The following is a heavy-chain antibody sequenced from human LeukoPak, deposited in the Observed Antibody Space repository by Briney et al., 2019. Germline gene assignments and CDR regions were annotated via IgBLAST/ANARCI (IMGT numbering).Heavy chain of an antibody. CDR1: GGSISSGGYY. V-gene: IGHV4-30-2*01. Sequence: SQTLSLTCTVSGGSISSGGYYWSWIRQPPGKGLEWIGEINHSGSTNYNPSLKSRVTISVDTSKNQFSLKLSSVTAADTAVYYCARGDRITGTAGTWGQGTLVTVSS. J-gene: IGHJ4*02. D-gene: IGHD1-20*01. CDR2: INHSGST. CDR3: ARGDRITGTAGT.